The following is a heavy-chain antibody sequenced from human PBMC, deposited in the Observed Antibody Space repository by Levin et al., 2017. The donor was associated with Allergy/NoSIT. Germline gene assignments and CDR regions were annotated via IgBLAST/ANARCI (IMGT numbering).Heavy chain of an antibody. J-gene: IGHJ3*02. D-gene: IGHD5-18*01. CDR2: IYPGDSDT. Sequence: GGSLRLSCKGSGYSFTSYWIGWVRQMPGKGLEWMGIIYPGDSDTRYSPSFQGQVTISADKSISTAYLQWSSLKASDTATYYCASSYSYGPNRNDAFDIWGQGTMVTVSS. CDR1: GYSFTSYW. CDR3: ASSYSYGPNRNDAFDI. V-gene: IGHV5-51*01.